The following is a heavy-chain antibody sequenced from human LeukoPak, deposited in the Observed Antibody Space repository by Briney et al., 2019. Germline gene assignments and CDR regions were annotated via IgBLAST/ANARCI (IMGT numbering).Heavy chain of an antibody. CDR3: ARGLRDEERHYGYYYMDV. Sequence: SETLSLTCTVSGGSMSTYYWSWIRQPPGEGLEWIGYFYTSANTNYNPSLKSRVTMSVDTSKNQFSLKLTSVTAADTAVYYCARGLRDEERHYGYYYMDVWGKGTTVTVSS. D-gene: IGHD3-22*01. CDR2: FYTSANT. V-gene: IGHV4-4*09. J-gene: IGHJ6*03. CDR1: GGSMSTYY.